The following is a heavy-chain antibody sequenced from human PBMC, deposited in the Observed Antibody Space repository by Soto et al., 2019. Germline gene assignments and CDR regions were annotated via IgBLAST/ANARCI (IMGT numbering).Heavy chain of an antibody. Sequence: GGSLRLSCAVSGFNVTNTYMSWVRQAPGKGLEWVSVIYRGFSTFYADSVKGRFTVSRDDSKNTVSLQMNSLRAEDTAVYYCARDRSDSSRADSFDIWGQGTMVTVSS. CDR3: ARDRSDSSRADSFDI. V-gene: IGHV3-53*01. J-gene: IGHJ3*02. D-gene: IGHD6-6*01. CDR2: IYRGFST. CDR1: GFNVTNTY.